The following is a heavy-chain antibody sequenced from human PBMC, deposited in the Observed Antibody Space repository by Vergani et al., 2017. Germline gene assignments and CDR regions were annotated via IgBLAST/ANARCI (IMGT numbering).Heavy chain of an antibody. D-gene: IGHD3-22*01. Sequence: EVQLLESGGGLVQPGGSLRLSCEASGFSFPGYAMSWVRQAPGKGLEWVSGISGSGGFRYYADSVKGRFTISRDNSKNTMFLQMNNLRAEDTAVYYCAKDNVPGYYDSSGDCDYWGQGTLVTVSS. CDR3: AKDNVPGYYDSSGDCDY. CDR2: ISGSGGFR. CDR1: GFSFPGYA. V-gene: IGHV3-23*01. J-gene: IGHJ4*02.